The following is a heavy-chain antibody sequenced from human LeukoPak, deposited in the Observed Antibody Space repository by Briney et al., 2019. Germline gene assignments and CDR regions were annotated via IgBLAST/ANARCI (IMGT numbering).Heavy chain of an antibody. CDR1: VYTFTGYY. J-gene: IGHJ4*02. CDR3: ARDVDGVALDY. Sequence: ASVKVSCKPSVYTFTGYYMHWVRQAPGQGLEWMGWINPNSGGTNYAQKFQGRVTMTRDTSISTAYMELSRLRSDDTAVHYCARDVDGVALDYWGQGTLVTVSS. V-gene: IGHV1-2*02. D-gene: IGHD3-3*01. CDR2: INPNSGGT.